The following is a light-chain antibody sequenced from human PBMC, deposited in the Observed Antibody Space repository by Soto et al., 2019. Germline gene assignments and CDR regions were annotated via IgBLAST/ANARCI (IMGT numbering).Light chain of an antibody. CDR3: QQRSNWPPLYT. V-gene: IGKV3-11*01. Sequence: EIVLTQSPATLSLSPGERATLSCRASQSVSSYLAWYQQNPGQAPRLLIYVASNRATGIPARFSGSGYGTDFTLTISSLEPEDFAVYYCQQRSNWPPLYTFGQGTKLEIK. J-gene: IGKJ2*01. CDR2: VAS. CDR1: QSVSSY.